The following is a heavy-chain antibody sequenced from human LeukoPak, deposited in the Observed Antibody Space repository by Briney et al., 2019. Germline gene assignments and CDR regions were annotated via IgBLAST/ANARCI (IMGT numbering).Heavy chain of an antibody. D-gene: IGHD3-3*01. V-gene: IGHV3-7*01. CDR1: GFTFSSYW. CDR2: IKQDGSEK. J-gene: IGHJ4*02. Sequence: AGGSLRLSCAASGFTFSSYWMSWVRQAPGKGLEWVANIKQDGSEKYYVDSVKGRFTISRDNAKNSLYLQMNSLRAEDTAVYYCAREGYDFWSGYYSDYWGQGTLVTVSS. CDR3: AREGYDFWSGYYSDY.